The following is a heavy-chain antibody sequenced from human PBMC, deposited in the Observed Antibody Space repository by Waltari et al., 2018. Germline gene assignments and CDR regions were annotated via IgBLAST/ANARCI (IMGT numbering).Heavy chain of an antibody. CDR3: ARDYYYGSGSYQNFDY. D-gene: IGHD3-10*01. Sequence: EVQLVESGGGLVQPGGSLRLSCAASGFTFSSYSMNWVRPAPGKGLEWVSYISSSSSTIYYADSVKGRFTISRDNAKNSLYLQMNSLRAEDTAVYYCARDYYYGSGSYQNFDYWGQGTLVTVSS. V-gene: IGHV3-48*01. CDR1: GFTFSSYS. CDR2: ISSSSSTI. J-gene: IGHJ4*02.